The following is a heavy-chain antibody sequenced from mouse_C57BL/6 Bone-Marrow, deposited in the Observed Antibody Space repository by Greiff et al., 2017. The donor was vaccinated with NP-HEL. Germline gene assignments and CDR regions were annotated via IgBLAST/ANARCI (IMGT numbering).Heavy chain of an antibody. V-gene: IGHV2-2*01. D-gene: IGHD1-1*01. J-gene: IGHJ1*03. Sequence: VQLQQSGPGLVQPSPSLSITCPVSGFSLTSYGVHWVRQSPGKGLEWLGVIWSGGSPDYNAAFISRLSISKDNSKSQVFFKMNSLQADDTAIYYCASSSYWYFDVWGTGTTVTVSS. CDR1: GFSLTSYG. CDR2: IWSGGSP. CDR3: ASSSYWYFDV.